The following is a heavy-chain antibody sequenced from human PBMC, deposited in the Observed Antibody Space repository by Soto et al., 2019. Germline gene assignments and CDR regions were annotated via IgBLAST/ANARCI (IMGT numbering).Heavy chain of an antibody. Sequence: VQSGAEVKKPGASVNISCQASGFTFSDTLINWVRQGPGQRLEWMGWINSANGNTRYSESFQGRVTISSLSSASTAYVALSDLTSEDTAVYYCARDIVSGGPRANDAFDVWGQGTMITVSS. CDR1: GFTFSDTL. J-gene: IGHJ3*01. D-gene: IGHD6-25*01. V-gene: IGHV1-3*01. CDR3: ARDIVSGGPRANDAFDV. CDR2: INSANGNT.